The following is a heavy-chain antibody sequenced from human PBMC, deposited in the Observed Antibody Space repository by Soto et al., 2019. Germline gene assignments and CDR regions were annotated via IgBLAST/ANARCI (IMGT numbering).Heavy chain of an antibody. J-gene: IGHJ4*02. D-gene: IGHD1-1*01. CDR1: GYTFTSSG. CDR2: IIAYNGNK. CDR3: ARDIPGENEVFDY. Sequence: QVQLVQSGAEVKKPGASVKVSCKASGYTFTSSGISWVRQAPGQGLEWMGWIIAYNGNKNYAQKLQGRVTMTKDTSTSPAYMELRSLRSDDPAVYYCARDIPGENEVFDYWGQGTLVTVSS. V-gene: IGHV1-18*01.